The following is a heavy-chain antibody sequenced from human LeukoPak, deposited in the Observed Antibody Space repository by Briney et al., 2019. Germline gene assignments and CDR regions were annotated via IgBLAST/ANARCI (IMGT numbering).Heavy chain of an antibody. CDR3: ARGGRLGAFDI. J-gene: IGHJ3*02. Sequence: GGSLRLSCAAAGFTLSSDWMHWVRQAPGKGLVWVSRIDSDESRIWYADSVRGRFTISRDIAKNTLFLQMDSLRVGDTAVYYCARGGRLGAFDIWGQGTMVTVSS. CDR2: IDSDESRI. CDR1: GFTLSSDW. D-gene: IGHD3-16*01. V-gene: IGHV3-74*01.